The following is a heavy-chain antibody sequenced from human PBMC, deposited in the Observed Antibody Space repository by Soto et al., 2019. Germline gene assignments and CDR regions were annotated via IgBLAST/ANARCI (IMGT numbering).Heavy chain of an antibody. Sequence: VESLKIACKGAGYIFTSYWISWVLEMPVKGLEWMGRIDPSDSYTNYSPSFQGHVTISADKSISTAYLQWSSLKASDTAMYYCARSLVATTSYYYGMDVWGQGTTVTVSS. CDR3: ARSLVATTSYYYGMDV. CDR2: IDPSDSYT. J-gene: IGHJ6*02. CDR1: GYIFTSYW. D-gene: IGHD5-12*01. V-gene: IGHV5-10-1*01.